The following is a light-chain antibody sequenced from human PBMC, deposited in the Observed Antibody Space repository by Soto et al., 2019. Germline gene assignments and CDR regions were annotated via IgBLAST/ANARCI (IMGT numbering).Light chain of an antibody. V-gene: IGKV3-20*01. Sequence: EIVLTQSPATLSFSPGERATLSCRASQSVKSSYLAWHQQTPGQAPRLLLYGVSNRATGIPDRFNASGSGTDFTLTITKLEPEDFAVYYCQQYGSSPTFGQGTRLEI. CDR2: GVS. CDR3: QQYGSSPT. J-gene: IGKJ5*01. CDR1: QSVKSSY.